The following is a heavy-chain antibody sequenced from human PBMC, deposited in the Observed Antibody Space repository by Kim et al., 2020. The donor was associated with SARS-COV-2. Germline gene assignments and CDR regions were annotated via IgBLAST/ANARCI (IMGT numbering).Heavy chain of an antibody. V-gene: IGHV4-31*03. CDR1: GVSITSGGQY. CDR3: ARGAEFLWFGE. D-gene: IGHD3-10*01. J-gene: IGHJ4*02. CDR2: IYNSGLT. Sequence: SETLSLTCSVSGVSITSGGQYCSWLRQRPGKGLEWIGYIYNSGLTDYNPSLKSRATISLDTSKNQFSLKLTSVTAADTARYFCARGAEFLWFGEWGQGILLTVSP.